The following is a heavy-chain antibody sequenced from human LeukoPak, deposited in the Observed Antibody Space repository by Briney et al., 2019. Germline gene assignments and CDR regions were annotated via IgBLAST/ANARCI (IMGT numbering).Heavy chain of an antibody. D-gene: IGHD4-17*01. V-gene: IGHV4-39*07. CDR3: ARHDYGDSISGLNH. J-gene: IGHJ5*02. CDR1: GGSISSSSYY. CDR2: IYYSGST. Sequence: SETLSLTCTVSGGSISSSSYYWGWIRQPPGKGLEWIGSIYYSGSTNCNPSLKSRVTISLDKSKNHFSLRLNSVTAADTAVYYCARHDYGDSISGLNHWGQGTLVTVSS.